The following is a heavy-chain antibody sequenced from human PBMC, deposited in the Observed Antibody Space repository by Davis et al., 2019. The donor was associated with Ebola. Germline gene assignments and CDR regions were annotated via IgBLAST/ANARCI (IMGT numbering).Heavy chain of an antibody. V-gene: IGHV3-74*01. D-gene: IGHD5-18*01. CDR2: ANSDGSTT. J-gene: IGHJ6*04. Sequence: PGGSLRLSCAASGFPFSNYWMHWVRQAPGKGLEWVSRANSDGSTTGYGDSVKGRFTISRDNARNTLYLQMNSLRAEDTAVYYCSREVRGGFSPMDLWGTGTTVTVSS. CDR1: GFPFSNYW. CDR3: SREVRGGFSPMDL.